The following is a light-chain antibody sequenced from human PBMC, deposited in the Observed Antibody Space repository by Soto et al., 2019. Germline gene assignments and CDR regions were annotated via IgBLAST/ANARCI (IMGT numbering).Light chain of an antibody. V-gene: IGKV3-20*01. J-gene: IGKJ5*01. CDR3: QQYGDSPIT. Sequence: EIVLTQSPGTLSLSPGERATLSCRASQSVSSSFLAWYQQKPGQAPRLLVYGASGRATGIPDRFSGSGSGTDFTLTITRLEPEVFAVYYCQQYGDSPITFGQGTRLEIK. CDR1: QSVSSSF. CDR2: GAS.